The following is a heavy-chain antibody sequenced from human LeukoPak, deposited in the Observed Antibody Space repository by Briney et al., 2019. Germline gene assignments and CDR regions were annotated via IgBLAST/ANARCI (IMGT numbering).Heavy chain of an antibody. J-gene: IGHJ4*02. Sequence: SETLSLTCTVSGGSISSNYYYWGWIRQPPGKGLEWVGSIYYSGSTYYNPSLKSRVTISVDTSKNQFSLKLSSVTAADTAVYYCARQNRITIFGVVILPPATLFDYWGQGTLVTVSS. V-gene: IGHV4-39*01. CDR3: ARQNRITIFGVVILPPATLFDY. D-gene: IGHD3-3*01. CDR2: IYYSGST. CDR1: GGSISSNYYY.